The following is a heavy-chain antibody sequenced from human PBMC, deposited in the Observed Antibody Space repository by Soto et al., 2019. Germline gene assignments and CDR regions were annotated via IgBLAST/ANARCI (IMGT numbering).Heavy chain of an antibody. Sequence: QVQLVQSGAEVKKPGASVRISCKASGYTFTSYCLHWVRQAPGQGLEWMGIINPGQGLAWMGIFKPGGAWPGYGPKFQDRVNITIDPSTSTVYMELSSLRSEDTAMDYCARSPPWGSALGGWFDPWGQGTLVTVSS. CDR2: INPGQGLAWMGIFKPGGAWP. CDR1: GYTFTSYC. D-gene: IGHD3-16*01. CDR3: ARSPPWGSALGGWFDP. V-gene: IGHV1-46*01. J-gene: IGHJ5*02.